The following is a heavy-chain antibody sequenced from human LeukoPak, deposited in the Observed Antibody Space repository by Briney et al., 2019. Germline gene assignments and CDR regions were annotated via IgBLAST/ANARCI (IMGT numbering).Heavy chain of an antibody. CDR3: ARGGWAFDI. J-gene: IGHJ3*02. D-gene: IGHD5-24*01. V-gene: IGHV4-34*01. CDR2: INHSGST. Sequence: SETLSLTCAVYGGSFSGYYWSWIRQPPGKGLEWIGEINHSGSTNYNPSLKSRVTISEDTSKNQFSLRLSSVTAADTAVYYCARGGWAFDIWGQGTMVTVSS. CDR1: GGSFSGYY.